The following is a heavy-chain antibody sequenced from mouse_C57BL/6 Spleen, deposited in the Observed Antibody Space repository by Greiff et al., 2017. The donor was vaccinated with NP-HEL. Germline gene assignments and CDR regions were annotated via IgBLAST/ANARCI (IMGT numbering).Heavy chain of an antibody. J-gene: IGHJ4*01. CDR2: ISSGGSYT. D-gene: IGHD2-4*01. Sequence: EVKLVESGGDLVKPGGSLKLSCAASGFTFSSYGMSWVRQTPDKRLEWVATISSGGSYTYSPDSVKGRFTISRDNAKNTLYLQMSSLKSEDTAMYYCARQDYDYDGYAMDYWGQGTSVTVSS. V-gene: IGHV5-6*01. CDR3: ARQDYDYDGYAMDY. CDR1: GFTFSSYG.